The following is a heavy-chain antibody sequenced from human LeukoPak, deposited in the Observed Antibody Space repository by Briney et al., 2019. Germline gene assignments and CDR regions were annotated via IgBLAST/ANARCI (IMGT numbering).Heavy chain of an antibody. CDR2: ISSGGSTT. V-gene: IGHV3-48*03. J-gene: IGHJ4*02. Sequence: PGGSLRLSCVASGLTFSSYEMSWVRQAPGKGLEWVSCISSGGSTTYYADSVKGRFTVSRDNAKNSLYLQMNSLRGEDTAVYYCARYSSPINWGQGTLVTVSS. CDR3: ARYSSPIN. D-gene: IGHD6-13*01. CDR1: GLTFSSYE.